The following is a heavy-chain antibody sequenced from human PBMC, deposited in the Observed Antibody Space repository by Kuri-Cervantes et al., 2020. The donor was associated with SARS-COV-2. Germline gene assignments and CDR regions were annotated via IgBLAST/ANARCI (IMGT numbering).Heavy chain of an antibody. V-gene: IGHV4-34*01. D-gene: IGHD6-13*01. J-gene: IGHJ4*02. CDR2: INHSGST. CDR1: GGSFSGYY. Sequence: SETLSLTCAVYGGSFSGYYWSWIRQPPGKGLEWIWEINHSGSTNYNPSLKSRVTISVDTSKNQFSLKLSSVTAADTAVYYCARVGRAGPFDYWGQGTLVTVSS. CDR3: ARVGRAGPFDY.